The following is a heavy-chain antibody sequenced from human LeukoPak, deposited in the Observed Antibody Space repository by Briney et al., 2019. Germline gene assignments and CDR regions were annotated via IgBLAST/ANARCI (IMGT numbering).Heavy chain of an antibody. CDR3: ARASIAARLSSPFDY. J-gene: IGHJ4*02. CDR1: GFTFSSYA. V-gene: IGHV3-30-3*01. D-gene: IGHD6-6*01. CDR2: ISYDGSNK. Sequence: GGSLRLSCAASGFTFSSYAMHWVRQAPGKGLEWVAVISYDGSNKYYADSVKGRFTISRDNSKNTLYLQMNSLRAEDTAVYYCARASIAARLSSPFDYWGQGTLVTVSS.